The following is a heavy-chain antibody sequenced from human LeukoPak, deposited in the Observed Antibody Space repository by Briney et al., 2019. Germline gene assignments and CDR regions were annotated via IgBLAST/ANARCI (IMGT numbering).Heavy chain of an antibody. J-gene: IGHJ4*02. Sequence: GGSLRLSCAASGFTFDDYAMHWVRQAPGKGLEWVSGISWNSGSIGYADSVKGRSTISRDNAKNSLYLQMNSLRAEDTALYYCAKDIDYDSSGYYLDYWGQGTLVTVSS. CDR2: ISWNSGSI. CDR3: AKDIDYDSSGYYLDY. CDR1: GFTFDDYA. V-gene: IGHV3-9*01. D-gene: IGHD3-22*01.